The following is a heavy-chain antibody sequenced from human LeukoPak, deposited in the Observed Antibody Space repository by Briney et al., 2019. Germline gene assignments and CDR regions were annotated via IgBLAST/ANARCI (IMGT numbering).Heavy chain of an antibody. CDR1: GYTFISYA. CDR3: AKSPRRYDILTGYTG. CDR2: IIPIFGTA. D-gene: IGHD3-9*01. V-gene: IGHV1-69*13. Sequence: SVKVSCKASGYTFISYAMNWVRQAPGQGLEWMGGIIPIFGTANYAQKFQGRVTITADESTSTAYMELSSLRSEDTAVYYCAKSPRRYDILTGYTGWGQGTLVTVSS. J-gene: IGHJ4*02.